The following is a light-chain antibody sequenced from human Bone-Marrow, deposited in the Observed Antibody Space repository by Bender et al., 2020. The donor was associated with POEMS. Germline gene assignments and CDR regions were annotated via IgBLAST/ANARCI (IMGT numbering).Light chain of an antibody. CDR2: DLI. CDR3: SSYTNSGTWV. J-gene: IGLJ3*02. V-gene: IGLV2-14*03. Sequence: QSALTQPASVSGSPGQSITISCTGGSSDIGGYNYVSWFQQHPGKAPKLIIYDLINRPSGLSHRFSGSKSGNTASLTISGLQAEDDSDYYCSSYTNSGTWVFGGGTKMTVL. CDR1: SSDIGGYNY.